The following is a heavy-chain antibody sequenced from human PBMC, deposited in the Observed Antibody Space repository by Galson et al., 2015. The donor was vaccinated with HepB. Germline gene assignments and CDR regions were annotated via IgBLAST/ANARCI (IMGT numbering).Heavy chain of an antibody. CDR1: GFTFSSYA. V-gene: IGHV3-23*01. Sequence: SLRLSCAVSGFTFSSYAMSWVRQAPGKGLEWVSTISSGGAGIYFVDSVKGRFTISRDNSKNTLYLQMNSLRAEDTALYYCAKDLSAPGTTSGYLDLWGRGTLVTVSS. CDR2: ISSGGAGI. J-gene: IGHJ2*01. D-gene: IGHD6-13*01. CDR3: AKDLSAPGTTSGYLDL.